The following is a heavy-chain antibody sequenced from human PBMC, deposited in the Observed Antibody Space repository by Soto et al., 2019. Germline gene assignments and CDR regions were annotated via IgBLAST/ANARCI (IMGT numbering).Heavy chain of an antibody. Sequence: SQTLSLTCAISGDSVSTNSAAWNCIRQSPSRGLEWLGRTYYRSKWFNDYAVSVKSRIIISPDTSKNQFSLQLYSVTPEDTAVYYCARDYHYGMDVWGQGTTVTVSS. V-gene: IGHV6-1*01. CDR2: TYYRSKWFN. CDR1: GDSVSTNSAA. J-gene: IGHJ6*02. CDR3: ARDYHYGMDV.